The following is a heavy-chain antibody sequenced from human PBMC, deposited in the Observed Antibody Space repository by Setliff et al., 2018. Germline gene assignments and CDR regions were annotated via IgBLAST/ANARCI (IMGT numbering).Heavy chain of an antibody. CDR3: ASLPYYDSSGYSLSYY. CDR1: GGSFSGYY. CDR2: INHSGGT. V-gene: IGHV4-34*01. J-gene: IGHJ4*02. D-gene: IGHD3-22*01. Sequence: LETLSLTCAVYGGSFSGYYWSWIRQPPGKGLEWIGEINHSGGTNSNSSLRSRVTISLDTSKNQFSLKLSSVTAADTAVYYCASLPYYDSSGYSLSYYWGQGTLVTVS.